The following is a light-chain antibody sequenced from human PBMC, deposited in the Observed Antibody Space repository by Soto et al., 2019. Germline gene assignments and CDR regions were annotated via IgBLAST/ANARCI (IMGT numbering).Light chain of an antibody. Sequence: DIVMTQSPDSLAVSLGERATINCKSSQNILYSSNNKNYLAWYQQKPGQSPKLLISWASTRASGVPDRFSGSGSGTDFTLTNSSLQADDVAVCYCHQFYSPPETFGQGTKVEIK. V-gene: IGKV4-1*01. J-gene: IGKJ1*01. CDR2: WAS. CDR1: QNILYSSNNKNY. CDR3: HQFYSPPET.